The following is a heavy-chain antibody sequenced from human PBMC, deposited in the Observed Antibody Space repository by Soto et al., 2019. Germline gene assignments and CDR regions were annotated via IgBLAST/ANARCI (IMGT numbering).Heavy chain of an antibody. CDR1: GFTFSSYG. J-gene: IGHJ3*02. Sequence: QVQLVESGGGVVQPGRSLRLSCAASGFTFSSYGMHWVRQAPGKGLEWVAVISYDGSNKYYADSVKGRFTISRDNSKNTLDLQMNSLRAEDTAVYYCAKLGYCSGGSCSPSDAFDIWGQGTMVTVSS. D-gene: IGHD2-15*01. CDR3: AKLGYCSGGSCSPSDAFDI. V-gene: IGHV3-30*18. CDR2: ISYDGSNK.